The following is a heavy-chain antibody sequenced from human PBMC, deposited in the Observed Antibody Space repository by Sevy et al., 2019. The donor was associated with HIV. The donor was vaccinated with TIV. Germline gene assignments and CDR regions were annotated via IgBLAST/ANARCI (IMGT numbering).Heavy chain of an antibody. D-gene: IGHD3-10*01. Sequence: SETLSLTCAVHGGSFDGYYWTWIRQPQPPGKGLEWIGEILHSGGTNYNPSLKSRVTISVDTSKNQFSLKMTSLTAADTAMYYCVRGLGMVRGDFDYWAQGTLVTVSS. V-gene: IGHV4-34*01. CDR1: GGSFDGYY. J-gene: IGHJ4*02. CDR3: VRGLGMVRGDFDY. CDR2: ILHSGGT.